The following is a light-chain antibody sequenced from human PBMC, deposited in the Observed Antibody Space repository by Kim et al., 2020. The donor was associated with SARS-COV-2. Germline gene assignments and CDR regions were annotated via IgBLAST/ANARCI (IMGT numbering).Light chain of an antibody. CDR2: YKSDSDK. Sequence: QPVLTQPSSLSASPGASASLTCTLRSGINVGTYRIYWYRQRPGSPPQYLLRYKSDSDKQQGSGVPSPFSGSKDASANAGILLISGLQSEDEADYYCMISHNGAWVFGGGTQLTVL. V-gene: IGLV5-45*02. CDR1: SGINVGTYR. J-gene: IGLJ3*02. CDR3: MISHNGAWV.